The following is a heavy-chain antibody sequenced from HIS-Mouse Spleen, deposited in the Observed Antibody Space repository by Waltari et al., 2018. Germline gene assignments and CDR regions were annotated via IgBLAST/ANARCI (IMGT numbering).Heavy chain of an antibody. D-gene: IGHD6-13*01. CDR3: AREIPYSSSWYDWYFDL. V-gene: IGHV4-39*07. CDR2: IYYSGST. J-gene: IGHJ2*01. Sequence: QLQLQESGPGLVKPSETLSLTCTVSGGSISSSSYYWGWIRQPPGKGLEWIGRIYYSGSTYYNPTLKRRVTISVGASKNQFSLKLSSVTAADTAVYYCAREIPYSSSWYDWYFDLWGRGTLVTVSS. CDR1: GGSISSSSYY.